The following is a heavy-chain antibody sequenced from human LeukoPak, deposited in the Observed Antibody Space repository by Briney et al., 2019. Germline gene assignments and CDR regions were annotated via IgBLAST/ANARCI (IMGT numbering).Heavy chain of an antibody. CDR2: IIPILGIA. Sequence: GASVTVSCTASGGTFSSYAISWVRQAPGQGLEWMGRIIPILGIANYAQKFQGRVTITADKSTSTAYMELSSLRSEDTAVYYCARDEYYYDSSGYYLSGWGQGTLVTVSS. CDR3: ARDEYYYDSSGYYLSG. J-gene: IGHJ4*02. D-gene: IGHD3-22*01. CDR1: GGTFSSYA. V-gene: IGHV1-69*04.